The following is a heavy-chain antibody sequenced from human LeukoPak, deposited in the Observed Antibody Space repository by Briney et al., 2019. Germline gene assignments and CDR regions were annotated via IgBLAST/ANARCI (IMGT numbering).Heavy chain of an antibody. CDR1: GFTFSSYG. V-gene: IGHV3-30*02. CDR2: IRYDGSNK. Sequence: GGSLRLSCAASGFTFSSYGMHWVRQAPGKGLGWVAFIRYDGSNKYYADSVKGRFTISRDNSKNTLYLQMNSLRAEDTAVYYSAVLALDWSQGTLVTVSS. CDR3: AVLALD. J-gene: IGHJ4*02. D-gene: IGHD3-16*01.